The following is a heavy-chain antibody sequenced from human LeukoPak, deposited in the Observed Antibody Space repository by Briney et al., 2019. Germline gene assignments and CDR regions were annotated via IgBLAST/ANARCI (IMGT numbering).Heavy chain of an antibody. V-gene: IGHV1-69*13. D-gene: IGHD3-3*01. CDR2: IIPIFGTA. J-gene: IGHJ5*02. CDR3: ARNPEETLNYDFWSGYPRSPAFDP. CDR1: GGTFSSYA. Sequence: ASVKVSCKASGGTFSSYAISWVRQAPGQGLEWMGGIIPIFGTANYAQKFQGRVTITAAESTSMAYMELSSLRSEDTAVYYCARNPEETLNYDFWSGYPRSPAFDPWGQGTLVTVSS.